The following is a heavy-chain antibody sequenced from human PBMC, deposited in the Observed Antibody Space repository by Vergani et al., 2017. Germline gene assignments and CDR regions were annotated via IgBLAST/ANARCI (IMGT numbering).Heavy chain of an antibody. CDR3: AKDITPSYGGDSGGY. Sequence: EVQLVESGGGLVQPGGSRRLSCAASGFIVSSNYMTWVRQAPGKGLEWVSVIFTGGGTNYADSVKGRFTISRDNFKNTLYLQMNSLRPEDTAVYYCAKDITPSYGGDSGGYWGQGTLVTVSS. CDR1: GFIVSSNY. D-gene: IGHD2-21*02. V-gene: IGHV3-66*02. J-gene: IGHJ1*01. CDR2: IFTGGGT.